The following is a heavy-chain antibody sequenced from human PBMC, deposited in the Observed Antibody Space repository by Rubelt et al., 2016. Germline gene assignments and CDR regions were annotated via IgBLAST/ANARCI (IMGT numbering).Heavy chain of an antibody. Sequence: QVQLVQSGAEVKKPGSSVKVSCKASGGTFSSYAISWVRQAPGQGLEWMGRIIPILGIANYAQKFQGRVTITRDTSASTAYMERSSLRSEDTAVYYCAREGLAVAHDYWGQGTLVTVSS. D-gene: IGHD6-19*01. CDR3: AREGLAVAHDY. J-gene: IGHJ4*02. CDR2: IIPILGIA. CDR1: GGTFSSYA. V-gene: IGHV1-69*04.